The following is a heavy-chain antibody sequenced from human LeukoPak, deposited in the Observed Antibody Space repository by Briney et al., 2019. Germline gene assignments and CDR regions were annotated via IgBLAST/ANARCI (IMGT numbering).Heavy chain of an antibody. Sequence: GGSLRLSCAASGFTFSSYAMSWVRQAPGKGLEWVSAISGSGGSTYYADSVKGRFTISRDNSKNTLYLQMNSLRAEDTAVYYCAKGHGYSYGTYYFDYWGQGTLATVSS. CDR3: AKGHGYSYGTYYFDY. J-gene: IGHJ4*02. CDR1: GFTFSSYA. D-gene: IGHD5-18*01. V-gene: IGHV3-23*01. CDR2: ISGSGGST.